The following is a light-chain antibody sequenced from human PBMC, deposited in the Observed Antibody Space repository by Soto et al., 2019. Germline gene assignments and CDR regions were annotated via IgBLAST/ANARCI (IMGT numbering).Light chain of an antibody. V-gene: IGKV3-15*01. J-gene: IGKJ1*01. CDR3: QQYNNWPPWT. Sequence: EIVMTQSPATLSVSPGERATLSCRASQSVSSNLAWYQQKPGQAPRLLIYGASTRATGIPARFSGSGSGTDVTLHISSLQYEDIAVYYCQQYNNWPPWTFGPGTKVEIK. CDR2: GAS. CDR1: QSVSSN.